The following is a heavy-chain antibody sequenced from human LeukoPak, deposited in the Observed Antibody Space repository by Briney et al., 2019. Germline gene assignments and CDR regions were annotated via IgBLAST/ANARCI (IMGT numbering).Heavy chain of an antibody. CDR1: GFTFSSDA. V-gene: IGHV3-23*01. D-gene: IGHD5-18*01. CDR2: ISGSGGST. CDR3: AKDSSSIRGYSYGYRDY. J-gene: IGHJ4*02. Sequence: GGSLRLSCAASGFTFSSDAMSWVRQAPGQGLEWGSAISGSGGSTYYADSVKGRFTISRDNSKNTLYLQMNSLRAEDTAVYYCAKDSSSIRGYSYGYRDYWGQGTLVTVSS.